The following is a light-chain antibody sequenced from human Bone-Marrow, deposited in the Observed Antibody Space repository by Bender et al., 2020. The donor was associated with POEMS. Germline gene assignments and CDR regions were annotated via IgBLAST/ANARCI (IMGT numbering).Light chain of an antibody. V-gene: IGLV2-23*01. J-gene: IGLJ3*02. CDR1: SSDVGSYNL. Sequence: QSALTQPASVSGSPGQSITISCAGTSSDVGSYNLVSWYQQYPGKAPKLMIYEATKRPSGVSDRFSGSKSGNTASLTISGLQAEDEGDYYCQSYDNSLGGWVFGGGTKLTVL. CDR3: QSYDNSLGGWV. CDR2: EAT.